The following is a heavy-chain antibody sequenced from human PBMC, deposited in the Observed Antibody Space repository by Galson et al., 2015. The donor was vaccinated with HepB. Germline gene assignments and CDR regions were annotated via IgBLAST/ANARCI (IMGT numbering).Heavy chain of an antibody. CDR2: INPSGGST. D-gene: IGHD2-2*01. V-gene: IGHV1-46*01. CDR3: ASRTVVPANPRHPYYYYGMDV. J-gene: IGHJ6*02. Sequence: SVKVSCKASGYTFTSYYMHWVRLAPGQGLEWMGIINPSGGSTSYAQKFQGRVTMTRDTSTSTVYMELSSLRSEDTAVYYCASRTVVPANPRHPYYYYGMDVWGQGTTVTVSS. CDR1: GYTFTSYY.